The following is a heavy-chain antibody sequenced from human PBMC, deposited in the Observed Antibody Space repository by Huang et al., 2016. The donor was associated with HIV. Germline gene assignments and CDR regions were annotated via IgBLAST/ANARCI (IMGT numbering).Heavy chain of an antibody. Sequence: QVQLAQSGAEVREPGASVKVSCKVSGHIFTGYSIHWVRQAPGQGLEWMAWIDPKTGGTNYAERKRGRVTLTSDTSTNTVILHLNSLRSDDTAVYFCTGADHDYVWGKYRLSYWGQGTLVTVSS. CDR2: IDPKTGGT. J-gene: IGHJ4*02. V-gene: IGHV1-2*02. D-gene: IGHD3-16*01. CDR3: TGADHDYVWGKYRLSY. CDR1: GHIFTGYS.